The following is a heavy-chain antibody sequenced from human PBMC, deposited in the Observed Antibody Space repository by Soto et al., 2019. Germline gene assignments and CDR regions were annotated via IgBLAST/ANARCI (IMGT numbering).Heavy chain of an antibody. V-gene: IGHV4-39*01. J-gene: IGHJ4*02. Sequence: SETLSLTCTVSGGSISSSSYYWGWIRQPPGKGLEWIGSIYYSGSTYYNPSLKSRVTISVETSKNQFSLKLSSVTAADTAVYYCARLGGWQLVAQSWGQGTLVTISS. CDR1: GGSISSSSYY. CDR2: IYYSGST. D-gene: IGHD6-6*01. CDR3: ARLGGWQLVAQS.